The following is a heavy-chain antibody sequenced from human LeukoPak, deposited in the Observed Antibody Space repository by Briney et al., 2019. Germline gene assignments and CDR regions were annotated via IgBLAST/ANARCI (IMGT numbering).Heavy chain of an antibody. CDR2: IYYSGST. V-gene: IGHV4-39*01. Sequence: SETLSLTCTVSGGSISSSSYYWGWIRQPPGKGLEWIGSIYYSGSTYYNPSLKSRVTISVDTSKNQFSLKLSSVTAADTAVYYCAGLWFGELLYNWFDPRGQGTLVTVSS. CDR3: AGLWFGELLYNWFDP. J-gene: IGHJ5*02. D-gene: IGHD3-10*01. CDR1: GGSISSSSYY.